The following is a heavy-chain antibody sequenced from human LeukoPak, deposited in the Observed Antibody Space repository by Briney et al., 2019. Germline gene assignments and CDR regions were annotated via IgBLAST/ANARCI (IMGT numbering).Heavy chain of an antibody. CDR2: ISSSGSTI. V-gene: IGHV3-48*03. Sequence: PGGSLRLSCAASGFTFSSYEMNWVRQAPGKGLEWVSYISSSGSTIYYADSVKGRFTISRDNAKNSLYLQMTSLRAEDTAVYYCARDVNGSGWYFLVDYWGQGTLVTVSS. D-gene: IGHD6-19*01. CDR1: GFTFSSYE. J-gene: IGHJ4*02. CDR3: ARDVNGSGWYFLVDY.